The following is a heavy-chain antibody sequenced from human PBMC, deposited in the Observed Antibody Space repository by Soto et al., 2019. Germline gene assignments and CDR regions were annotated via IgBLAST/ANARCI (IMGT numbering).Heavy chain of an antibody. CDR2: IYYTGRT. CDR3: ARDQYDARSSSYNYAMEV. J-gene: IGHJ6*02. CDR1: GGSVSSESHY. D-gene: IGHD3-3*01. V-gene: IGHV4-61*01. Sequence: PSETLSLTCTVSGGSVSSESHYWSWIRQTPGKGLEWIGYIYYTGRTNYNPSLDCRVTMPVDTSRDRVSLRLRSVTRADTAVYYCARDQYDARSSSYNYAMEVWGQGTKVTVSS.